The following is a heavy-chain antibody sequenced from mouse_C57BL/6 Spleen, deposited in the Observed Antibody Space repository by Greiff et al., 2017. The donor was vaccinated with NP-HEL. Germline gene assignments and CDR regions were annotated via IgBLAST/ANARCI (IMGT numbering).Heavy chain of an antibody. V-gene: IGHV1-52*01. CDR2: IDPSDSET. J-gene: IGHJ2*01. Sequence: QVHVKQPGAELVRPGSSVKLSCKASGYTFTSYWMHWVKQRPIQGLEWIGNIDPSDSETHYNQKFKDKATLTVDKSSSTAYMQLSSLTSEDSAVYYCARDSSGVQGNYVDYWGQGTTLTVSS. CDR3: ARDSSGVQGNYVDY. CDR1: GYTFTSYW. D-gene: IGHD3-2*02.